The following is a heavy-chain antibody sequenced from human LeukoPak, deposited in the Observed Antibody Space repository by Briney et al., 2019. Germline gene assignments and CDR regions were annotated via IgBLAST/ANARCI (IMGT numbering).Heavy chain of an antibody. J-gene: IGHJ4*02. V-gene: IGHV4-59*01. D-gene: IGHD3-22*01. CDR3: ARHYYYDPLDY. CDR1: SGSISSYY. CDR2: ISYSGST. Sequence: SETLSLTCTVSSGSISSYYWSWIRQPPGKGLEWIGYISYSGSTDYNPSLKSRVTISVDTSKNQFSLEPNSVTAADTAVYYCARHYYYDPLDYWGQGALLTVSP.